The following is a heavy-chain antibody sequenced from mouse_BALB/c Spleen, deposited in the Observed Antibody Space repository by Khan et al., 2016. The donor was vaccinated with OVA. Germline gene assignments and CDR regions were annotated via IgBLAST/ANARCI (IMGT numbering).Heavy chain of an antibody. V-gene: IGHV5-6-4*01. CDR1: GFTFSSYT. CDR2: ITSCGSYT. CDR3: TATY. J-gene: IGHJ3*01. Sequence: EVELVESGGDLVKPGGSLKLSCAVSGFTFSSYTMSWVRQTLEKRPEWFATITSCGSYTYYPDSVKGRFTISRDNAKNTLYLQMSNLKSEDTAVYNGTATYWGQGTLVTVSA.